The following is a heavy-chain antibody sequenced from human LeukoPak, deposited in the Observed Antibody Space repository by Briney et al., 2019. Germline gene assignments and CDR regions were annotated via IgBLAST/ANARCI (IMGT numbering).Heavy chain of an antibody. J-gene: IGHJ4*02. V-gene: IGHV1-69*06. Sequence: SVKVSCKASGGTFSSYAISWVRQAPGQGLEWMGGIIPIFGTANYAQKFQGRVTITADKSTSTAYMELSSLSSEDTAGYYCARGKISYSSGWYYYFDYWGQGTLVTVSS. CDR1: GGTFSSYA. D-gene: IGHD6-19*01. CDR3: ARGKISYSSGWYYYFDY. CDR2: IIPIFGTA.